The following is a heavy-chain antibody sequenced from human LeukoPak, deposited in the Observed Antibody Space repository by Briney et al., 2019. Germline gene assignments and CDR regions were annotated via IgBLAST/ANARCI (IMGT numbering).Heavy chain of an antibody. CDR1: GGSISSYY. J-gene: IGHJ3*02. CDR3: ARHINDYVDDAFDI. D-gene: IGHD4-17*01. CDR2: IYYSGST. Sequence: SETLSLTCTVSGGSISSYYWSWIRQPPGKGLEWIGYIYYSGSTNYNPSLKSRVTISVDTSKNQFSLKLSSVTAADTAVYYCARHINDYVDDAFDIWGQGTMVTVSS. V-gene: IGHV4-59*08.